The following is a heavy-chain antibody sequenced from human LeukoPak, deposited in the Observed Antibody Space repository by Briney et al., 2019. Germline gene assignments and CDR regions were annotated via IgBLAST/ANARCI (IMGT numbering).Heavy chain of an antibody. Sequence: PGGSLRLSCVASGFTFSSYSMNWVRQAPGKGLEWVSSISSSSSYLYYADSVKGRFTISRDNAKNSLYLQMNSLRAEDTAVYYCARGSYGDYEYWGQGTLVTVSS. CDR2: ISSSSSYL. CDR1: GFTFSSYS. D-gene: IGHD4-17*01. J-gene: IGHJ4*02. CDR3: ARGSYGDYEY. V-gene: IGHV3-21*01.